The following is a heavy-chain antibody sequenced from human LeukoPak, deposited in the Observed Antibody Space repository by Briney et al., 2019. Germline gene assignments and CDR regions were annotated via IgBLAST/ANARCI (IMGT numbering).Heavy chain of an antibody. CDR1: GFTFSSYW. J-gene: IGHJ4*02. Sequence: PGGSLRLSCAASGFTFSSYWMHWVRQAPGKGLVWVSRINPDGSTTSYADSVKGRFTISRDSAKNTLYLQMNSLRAEDTAVYYCARISDSSSSMLDYWGQGTLVTVSS. D-gene: IGHD6-6*01. CDR3: ARISDSSSSMLDY. V-gene: IGHV3-74*01. CDR2: INPDGSTT.